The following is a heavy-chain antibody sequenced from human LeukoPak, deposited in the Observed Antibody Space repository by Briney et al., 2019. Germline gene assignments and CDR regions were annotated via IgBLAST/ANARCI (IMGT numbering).Heavy chain of an antibody. CDR2: INHSGST. CDR3: AREDGDGYNSY. D-gene: IGHD5-24*01. J-gene: IGHJ4*02. CDR1: GGSFSGYY. Sequence: PSETLSLTCAVYGGSFSGYYWSWIRQPPGKGLEWIGEINHSGSTNYNPSLKSRVTISVDTSKNQFSLKLSSVTAADTAVYYCAREDGDGYNSYWGQGTLVTVSS. V-gene: IGHV4-34*01.